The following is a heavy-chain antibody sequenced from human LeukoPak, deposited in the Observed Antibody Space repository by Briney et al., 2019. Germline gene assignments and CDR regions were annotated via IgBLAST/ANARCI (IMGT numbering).Heavy chain of an antibody. CDR1: GGTFNSYA. D-gene: IGHD3-3*01. CDR2: IIPIFGTA. V-gene: IGHV1-69*01. CDR3: ARAIRFLEWLLYQPYYYYYMDV. J-gene: IGHJ6*03. Sequence: ASVKVSCKASGGTFNSYAISWVGQAPGQGLEGMGGIIPIFGTANYAQKFQGRVTITADESTSTAYMELSSLRSEDTAVYYCARAIRFLEWLLYQPYYYYYMDVWGKGTTVTVSS.